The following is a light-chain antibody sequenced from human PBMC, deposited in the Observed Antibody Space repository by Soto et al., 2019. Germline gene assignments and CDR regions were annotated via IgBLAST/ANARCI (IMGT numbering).Light chain of an antibody. CDR1: QDISNY. Sequence: DIQMTQSPSSLSASVGDRVTITCQASQDISNYLNWYQQKPGKAPKLLIYAASSLQSGVPSRFSGSGSGTDFTLTISSPQPEDFATYYCQQSYSTPWTFGQGTKVDIK. V-gene: IGKV1-39*01. CDR2: AAS. J-gene: IGKJ1*01. CDR3: QQSYSTPWT.